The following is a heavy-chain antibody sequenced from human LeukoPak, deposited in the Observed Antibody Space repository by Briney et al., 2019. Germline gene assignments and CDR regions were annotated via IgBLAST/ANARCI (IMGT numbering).Heavy chain of an antibody. J-gene: IGHJ4*02. CDR3: AGGGYCSRASCFAPLFDF. CDR1: GCSLSRYY. D-gene: IGHD2-2*01. Sequence: SETLSLTCTVSGCSLSRYYWSWIRQSPGRGLELIAYIYYSGTTNYNPSLKSRVTISVDTSKSQFSLKLNSVTAADTAVYYCAGGGYCSRASCFAPLFDFWGQGALVTVSS. CDR2: IYYSGTT. V-gene: IGHV4-59*01.